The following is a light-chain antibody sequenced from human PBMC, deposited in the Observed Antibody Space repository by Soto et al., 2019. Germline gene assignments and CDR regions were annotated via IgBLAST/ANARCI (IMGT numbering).Light chain of an antibody. Sequence: IQLTQSPSSLSASVGDRVTITCRASQGISSYLAWYQQKPGKAPKLLIYAASTLQSGVPPRFSGSGSGTDFTLTISSLQPEDFATYYCQQLNSYPRYTFGQGTKLEIK. CDR1: QGISSY. J-gene: IGKJ2*01. CDR2: AAS. CDR3: QQLNSYPRYT. V-gene: IGKV1-9*01.